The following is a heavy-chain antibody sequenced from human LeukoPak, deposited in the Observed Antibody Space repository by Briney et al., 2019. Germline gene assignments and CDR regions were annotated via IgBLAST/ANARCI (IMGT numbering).Heavy chain of an antibody. CDR3: ARDPAAPGAFDI. D-gene: IGHD2-15*01. CDR1: GGTFSSYT. V-gene: IGHV1-69*05. CDR2: IIPIFGTA. J-gene: IGHJ3*02. Sequence: SVKVSCKASGGTFSSYTISWVRQAPGQGLEWMGRIIPIFGTANYAQKFQGRVTITTDESTSTACMELSSLRSEDTAVYYCARDPAAPGAFDIWGQGTMVTVS.